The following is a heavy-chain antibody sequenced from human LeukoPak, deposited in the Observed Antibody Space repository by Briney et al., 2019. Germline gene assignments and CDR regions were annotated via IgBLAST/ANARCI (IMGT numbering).Heavy chain of an antibody. J-gene: IGHJ4*02. Sequence: GGSLRLSCAASGFTVSNYYMTWVRQAPGKGLEWVSVIYSGDYTYYADSVKGRVTISRDNSKNTLYLQMNGLRVEDTAVYYCTRGVPASSTYYYDYWGQGTLVTVSS. CDR1: GFTVSNYY. V-gene: IGHV3-53*01. D-gene: IGHD6-13*01. CDR2: IYSGDYT. CDR3: TRGVPASSTYYYDY.